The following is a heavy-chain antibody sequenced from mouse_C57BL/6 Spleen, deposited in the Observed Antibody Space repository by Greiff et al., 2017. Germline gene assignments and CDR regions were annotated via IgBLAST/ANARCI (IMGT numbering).Heavy chain of an antibody. D-gene: IGHD2-4*01. J-gene: IGHJ2*01. CDR1: GYTFTDYY. CDR3: ATLYYEGY. V-gene: IGHV1-26*01. Sequence: EVQLQQSGPELVKPGASVKISCKASGYTFTDYYMNWVKQSHGKSLEWIGDINPNNGGTSYNQKFKGKATLTVDKSSSTAYMELRSLTSEDSAVYYCATLYYEGYWGQGTTLTVSS. CDR2: INPNNGGT.